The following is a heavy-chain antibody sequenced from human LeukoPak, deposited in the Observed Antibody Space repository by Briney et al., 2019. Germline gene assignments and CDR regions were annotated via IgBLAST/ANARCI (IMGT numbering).Heavy chain of an antibody. D-gene: IGHD6-19*01. Sequence: SETLSLTCTVSGGSLSSYYWSWIRQPPGKGLEWIGYIYYSGSTYYNPSLKSRVTISVDTSKNQFSLKLSSVTAADTAVYYCARIMYNSGWHWVDYWGQGTLVTVSS. CDR2: IYYSGST. J-gene: IGHJ4*02. CDR1: GGSLSSYY. V-gene: IGHV4-59*12. CDR3: ARIMYNSGWHWVDY.